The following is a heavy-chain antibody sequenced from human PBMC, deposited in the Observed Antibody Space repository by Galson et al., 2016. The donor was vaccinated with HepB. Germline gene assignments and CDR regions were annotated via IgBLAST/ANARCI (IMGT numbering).Heavy chain of an antibody. Sequence: SLRLSCAASGFTFSSYAMSWVRQAPGKGLEWVSGISGRGSSTYYADSVEGRFTISRDNSKNTLYLQMKSLRAEDTAVYYCAKSLLGVTLVSYYYGMDVWGQGTTVTVSS. J-gene: IGHJ6*02. CDR3: AKSLLGVTLVSYYYGMDV. CDR1: GFTFSSYA. V-gene: IGHV3-23*01. D-gene: IGHD2-21*02. CDR2: ISGRGSST.